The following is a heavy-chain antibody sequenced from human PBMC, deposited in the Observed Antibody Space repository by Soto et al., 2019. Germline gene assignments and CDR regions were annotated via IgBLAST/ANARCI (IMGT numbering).Heavy chain of an antibody. Sequence: GGSLILSCAASGFTFSSYSMNWVRQAPGKGLEWVSSISSSSSYIYYADSVKGRFTISRDNAKNSLYLQMNSLRAEDTAVYYCARVGGYSYNFDYWGQGTLVTVSS. D-gene: IGHD5-18*01. CDR3: ARVGGYSYNFDY. V-gene: IGHV3-21*01. CDR2: ISSSSSYI. CDR1: GFTFSSYS. J-gene: IGHJ4*02.